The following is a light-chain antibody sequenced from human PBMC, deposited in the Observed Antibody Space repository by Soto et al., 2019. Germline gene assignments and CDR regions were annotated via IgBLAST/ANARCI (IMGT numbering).Light chain of an antibody. V-gene: IGLV2-11*01. CDR2: DVS. CDR1: SSDVGGYTY. J-gene: IGLJ1*01. Sequence: SVLTQPRSVSGSPGQSVTISCTGTSSDVGGYTYVSWYQQHPGKAPKVMIYDVSKRPSGVPDRFSGSKSGNTASLTISGLQAEDEADYYCCSYAGSYIYVFGTGTKATVL. CDR3: CSYAGSYIYV.